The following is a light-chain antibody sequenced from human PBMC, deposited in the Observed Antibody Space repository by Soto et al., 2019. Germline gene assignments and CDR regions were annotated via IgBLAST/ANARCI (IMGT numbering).Light chain of an antibody. Sequence: QSVLTQPASVSGSPGQSITISCTGTSSDIGAFTSVSWYQQHPGKAPKLIIYDIIHRPSGVSDRFSGSKSVNTASLTVSGLQFEDEANYYCSSYSRTTTLVVFGGGTKLTVL. CDR1: SSDIGAFTS. CDR2: DII. V-gene: IGLV2-14*03. J-gene: IGLJ2*01. CDR3: SSYSRTTTLVV.